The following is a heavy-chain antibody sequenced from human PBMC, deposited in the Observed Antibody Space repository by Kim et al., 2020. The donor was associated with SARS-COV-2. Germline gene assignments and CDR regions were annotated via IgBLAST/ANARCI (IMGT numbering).Heavy chain of an antibody. Sequence: SGGTNSNPSLKRRVTISVDTSKNHFSLKLSSVTAADTAVYYCARGQLWFDYWGQGTLVTVSS. D-gene: IGHD5-18*01. CDR3: ARGQLWFDY. CDR2: SGGT. J-gene: IGHJ4*02. V-gene: IGHV4-61*03.